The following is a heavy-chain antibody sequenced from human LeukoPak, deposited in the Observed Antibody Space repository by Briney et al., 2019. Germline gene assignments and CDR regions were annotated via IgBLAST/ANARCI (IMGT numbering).Heavy chain of an antibody. J-gene: IGHJ6*03. CDR2: ISGSGGST. D-gene: IGHD3-3*01. Sequence: AISGSGGSTYYADSVKGRFTISRDNSKNTLYLQMNSLRAEDTAVYYCAKVLYDFWSGYPYYYYMDVWGKGTTVTVSS. V-gene: IGHV3-23*01. CDR3: AKVLYDFWSGYPYYYYMDV.